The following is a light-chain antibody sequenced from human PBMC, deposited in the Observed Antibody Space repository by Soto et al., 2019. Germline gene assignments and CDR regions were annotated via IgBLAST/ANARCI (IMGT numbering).Light chain of an antibody. V-gene: IGLV4-69*01. CDR3: QTWGAGIV. CDR1: SGHSSSA. CDR2: LNTDGTH. J-gene: IGLJ3*02. Sequence: QSVLTQSPSASASLGASVKLTCTLSSGHSSSAIAWHQQQPEKGPRFLMKLNTDGTHIKGDGTPDRFSGSSSGAERYLTISSLRSEDEADYYCQTWGAGIVFGGGTKVTVL.